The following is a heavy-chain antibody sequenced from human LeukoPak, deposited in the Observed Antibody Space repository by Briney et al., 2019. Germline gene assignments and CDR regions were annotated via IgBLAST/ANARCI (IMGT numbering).Heavy chain of an antibody. CDR2: MYTGGTT. D-gene: IGHD2-21*02. V-gene: IGHV3-53*01. J-gene: IGHJ4*02. Sequence: GGSLRLSCAASGSTVSGTHMSWVRQAPGKGLEWVSAMYTGGTTYYADSVKGRFTISRDNSKNTLYLHMNSLRAEDTAVYYCAKGEVTSGGGLASWGQGTLVTVSS. CDR3: AKGEVTSGGGLAS. CDR1: GSTVSGTH.